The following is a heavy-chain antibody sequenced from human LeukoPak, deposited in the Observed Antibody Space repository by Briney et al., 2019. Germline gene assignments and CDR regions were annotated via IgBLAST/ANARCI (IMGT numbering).Heavy chain of an antibody. CDR3: ARDTAIAAAGIGAGRGTTGVL. CDR2: ISSSGSTI. Sequence: GGSLRLSCAASGFTFSDYYMSWIRQAPGKGLEWVSYISSSGSTIYYADSVKGRFTISRDNAKNSLYLQMNSLRSEDTAVYYCARDTAIAAAGIGAGRGTTGVLWGQGTLVTVSS. V-gene: IGHV3-11*01. J-gene: IGHJ4*02. D-gene: IGHD6-13*01. CDR1: GFTFSDYY.